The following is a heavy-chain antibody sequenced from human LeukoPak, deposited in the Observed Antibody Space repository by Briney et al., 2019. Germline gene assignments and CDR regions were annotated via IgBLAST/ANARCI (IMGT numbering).Heavy chain of an antibody. J-gene: IGHJ4*02. CDR1: GFTFGDYG. CDR2: ISWNSGNI. V-gene: IGHV3-9*01. Sequence: SLRLSCAASGFTFGDYGMHWGREAPGKGLEWVSGISWNSGNIGHADSVKGRFTISRDNAKNSLYLQMNSLRAEDTALYYCAKDIGNSGLTPLLDYWGQGTLVTVSS. D-gene: IGHD6-19*01. CDR3: AKDIGNSGLTPLLDY.